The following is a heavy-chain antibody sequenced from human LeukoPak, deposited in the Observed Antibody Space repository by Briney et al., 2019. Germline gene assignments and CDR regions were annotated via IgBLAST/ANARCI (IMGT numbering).Heavy chain of an antibody. CDR1: GYTFSSYG. J-gene: IGHJ4*02. CDR2: IWYDGSNK. CDR3: AKDWQHMATVIYYFDY. V-gene: IGHV3-33*02. Sequence: GRSLRLSCAASGYTFSSYGMNWVHQAPGKGLEWVAVIWYDGSNKYYADSAKGRFTISRDNSKNTLFLQMDSLRAEDTAVYYCAKDWQHMATVIYYFDYWGQGTLVTVSS. D-gene: IGHD4-17*01.